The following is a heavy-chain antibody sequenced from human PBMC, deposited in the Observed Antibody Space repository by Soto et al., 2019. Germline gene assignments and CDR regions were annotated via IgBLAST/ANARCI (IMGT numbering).Heavy chain of an antibody. CDR3: AKEGDCYGGSCPLDY. CDR1: GGSISSSNW. D-gene: IGHD2-15*01. J-gene: IGHJ4*02. Sequence: LSLTCAVSGGSISSSNWWSWVRQPPGKGLEWIGEIFPTGSTKYTPSLRSRVAVSLDKSKNQFSLRLTSVTAADTAVYYCAKEGDCYGGSCPLDYWGQGILVTVSS. CDR2: IFPTGST. V-gene: IGHV4-4*02.